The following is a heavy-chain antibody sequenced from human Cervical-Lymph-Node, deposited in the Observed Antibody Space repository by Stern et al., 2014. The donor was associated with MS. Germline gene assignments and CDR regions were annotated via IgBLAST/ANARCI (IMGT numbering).Heavy chain of an antibody. V-gene: IGHV4-31*03. CDR3: ARELSSSWYNWFDP. CDR1: GGSISSGLYY. Sequence: VQLLESGPGLVKHSQTLSLTCTVSGGSISSGLYYWSWIRQHPGKGLEWIGYIHYSGSTYYNPSLKSRVTISRDTSKNQFSLKLSSVTAADTAVYYCARELSSSWYNWFDPWGQGTLVTVPS. J-gene: IGHJ5*02. D-gene: IGHD6-13*01. CDR2: IHYSGST.